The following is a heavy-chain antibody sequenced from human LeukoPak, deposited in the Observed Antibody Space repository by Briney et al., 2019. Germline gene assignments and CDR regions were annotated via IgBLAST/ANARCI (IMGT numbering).Heavy chain of an antibody. Sequence: PGRSLRLSCAASGFTFSSYGMHWVRQAPGKGLEWVAVVSDDGSITYYADAVKGRFTISRDNSKNTLDLQTNSLRVEDTAMYHCVKDGGGSYSTTYDYWGHGNLATVSS. CDR1: GFTFSSYG. D-gene: IGHD3-10*01. V-gene: IGHV3-30*18. CDR3: VKDGGGSYSTTYDY. CDR2: VSDDGSIT. J-gene: IGHJ4*01.